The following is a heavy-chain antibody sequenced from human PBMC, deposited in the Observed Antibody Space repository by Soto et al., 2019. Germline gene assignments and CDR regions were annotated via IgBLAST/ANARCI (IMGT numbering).Heavy chain of an antibody. CDR2: IWYDGSNK. Sequence: SLRLSCAASGFTFSSYGMHWVHQAPGKGLEWVAVIWYDGSNKYYADSVKGRFTTSRDNSKNTLYLQMNSLRAEDTAVYYCARGVMVRGVIPPYNWFDPWGQGTLVTVSS. CDR3: ARGVMVRGVIPPYNWFDP. J-gene: IGHJ5*02. CDR1: GFTFSSYG. V-gene: IGHV3-33*01. D-gene: IGHD3-10*01.